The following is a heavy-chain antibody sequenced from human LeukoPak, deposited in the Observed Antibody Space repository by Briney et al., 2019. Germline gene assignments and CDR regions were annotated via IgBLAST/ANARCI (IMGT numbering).Heavy chain of an antibody. J-gene: IGHJ1*01. Sequence: PSETLSLTCTASGGSISSYYWSWIRQPPGKGLEWIGYIYYSGSTYYYNPSLKSRVTMSVDTSKNQFSLKLSSVTAADTAVYYCARQYYYDGSGPFQHWGQGTLVTVSS. V-gene: IGHV4-59*08. CDR2: IYYSGSTY. CDR1: GGSISSYY. CDR3: ARQYYYDGSGPFQH. D-gene: IGHD3-22*01.